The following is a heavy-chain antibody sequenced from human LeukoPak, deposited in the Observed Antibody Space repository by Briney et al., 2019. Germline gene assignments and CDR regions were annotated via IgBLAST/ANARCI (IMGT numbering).Heavy chain of an antibody. CDR1: GGSSKNYH. J-gene: IGHJ4*02. D-gene: IGHD3-9*01. CDR2: IYSSGST. CDR3: ARHGADDWFDY. V-gene: IGHV4-4*09. Sequence: PSETLSLTCTVPGGSSKNYHWSWIRQPPGKTLEWIGYIYSSGSTNYNPSLKSRVTISADRAKNQFSLNLSSVTAADTAVYYCARHGADDWFDYWGQGTLVTVSS.